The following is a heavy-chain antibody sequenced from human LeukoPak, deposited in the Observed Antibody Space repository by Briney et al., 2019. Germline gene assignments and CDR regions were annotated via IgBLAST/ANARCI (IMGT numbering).Heavy chain of an antibody. Sequence: ASVKVSCKASGYTFTGYYMHWVRQAPGQGLERMGWINPNSGGTNYAQKFQGRVTMTRDTSISTAYMELSRLRSDDTAVYYCARGPSSSWTNDAFDIWGQGTMVTVSS. D-gene: IGHD6-13*01. CDR2: INPNSGGT. V-gene: IGHV1-2*02. CDR1: GYTFTGYY. CDR3: ARGPSSSWTNDAFDI. J-gene: IGHJ3*02.